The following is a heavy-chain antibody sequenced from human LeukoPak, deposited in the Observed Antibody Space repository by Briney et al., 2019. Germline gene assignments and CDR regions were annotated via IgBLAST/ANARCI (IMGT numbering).Heavy chain of an antibody. CDR3: ARAARGYNTLFFDY. D-gene: IGHD5-24*01. CDR2: IYYSGNT. Sequence: SETLSLTCTVSGGSISSYYWSWIRQPPGKGLEWIGYIYYSGNTNYNPSLKSRVTISVDTSKNQFSLELSSVTAADTAVYYCARAARGYNTLFFDYWGQGTLVTVSS. V-gene: IGHV4-59*01. J-gene: IGHJ4*02. CDR1: GGSISSYY.